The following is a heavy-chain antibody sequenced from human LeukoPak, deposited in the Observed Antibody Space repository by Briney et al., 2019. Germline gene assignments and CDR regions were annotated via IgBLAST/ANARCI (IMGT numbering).Heavy chain of an antibody. D-gene: IGHD6-19*01. V-gene: IGHV3-21*01. Sequence: GGSLRLSCAASGFTFSSYSMNWVRQAPGKGLEWVSSISSSSSYIYYADSVKGRFTNSRDNAKNSLYLQMNSLRAEDTAVYYCARDFSGWYYFDYWGQGTLVTVSS. CDR2: ISSSSSYI. CDR3: ARDFSGWYYFDY. J-gene: IGHJ4*02. CDR1: GFTFSSYS.